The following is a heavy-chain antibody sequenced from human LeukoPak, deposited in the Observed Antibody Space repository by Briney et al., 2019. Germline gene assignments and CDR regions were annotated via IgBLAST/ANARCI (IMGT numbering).Heavy chain of an antibody. Sequence: PGGSLRLSCAASGFTFSIYWMHWVRQAPGKGLVWVSRINSDGSSTSYADSVKGRFTISRDNAKNTLYLQMNSLRAEDTAVYYCARGLPFEQLVPAYWGQGTLVTVSS. CDR2: INSDGSST. D-gene: IGHD6-13*01. V-gene: IGHV3-74*01. CDR1: GFTFSIYW. J-gene: IGHJ4*02. CDR3: ARGLPFEQLVPAY.